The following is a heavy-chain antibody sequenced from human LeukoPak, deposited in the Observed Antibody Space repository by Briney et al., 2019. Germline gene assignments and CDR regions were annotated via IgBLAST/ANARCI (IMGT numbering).Heavy chain of an antibody. J-gene: IGHJ4*02. CDR1: GGPLSSYP. CDR3: ASLTPTKGY. V-gene: IGHV1-69*10. Sequence: SVKASCKASGGPLSSYPFNWVRQAPGQGLEWMGRIIPVVDLINYAQRFQGRVTMTADKSTNTAYMELSSLKSDDTAVYYCASLTPTKGYWGQGTLVTVSS. D-gene: IGHD4-23*01. CDR2: IIPVVDLI.